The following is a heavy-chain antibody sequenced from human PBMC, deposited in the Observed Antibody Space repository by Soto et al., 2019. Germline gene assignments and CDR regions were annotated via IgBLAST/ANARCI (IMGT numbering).Heavy chain of an antibody. CDR2: IYYSGST. D-gene: IGHD3-16*01. Sequence: KTSETLSLTCTVSGGSVSSGSYYWSWIRQPPGKGLEWIGYIYYSGSTNYNPSLKSRVTISVDTSKNQFSLKLSSVTAADTAVYYCARVVWGSVDYWGQGTLVTVSS. CDR3: ARVVWGSVDY. V-gene: IGHV4-61*01. CDR1: GGSVSSGSYY. J-gene: IGHJ4*02.